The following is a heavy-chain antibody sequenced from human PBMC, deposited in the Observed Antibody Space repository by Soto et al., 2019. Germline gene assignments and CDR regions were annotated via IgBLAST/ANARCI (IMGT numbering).Heavy chain of an antibody. CDR1: GGSVSSGSYY. CDR2: IYYSGST. CDR3: ASSSGGRYYDY. D-gene: IGHD2-15*01. V-gene: IGHV4-31*03. J-gene: IGHJ4*02. Sequence: PSETLSLTCTVSGGSVSSGSYYWSWIRQPPGKGLEWIGYIYYSGSTYYNPSLKSRVTISVDTSKNQFSLKLSSVTAADTAVYYCASSSGGRYYDYWGQGTLVTVSS.